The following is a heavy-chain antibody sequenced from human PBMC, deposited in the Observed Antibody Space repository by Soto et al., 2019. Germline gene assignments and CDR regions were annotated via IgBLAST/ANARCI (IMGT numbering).Heavy chain of an antibody. CDR2: ISAYNGNT. D-gene: IGHD3-10*01. CDR1: GYSFTSYG. Sequence: ALVTVYCTTSGYSFTSYGISWLRQTHGQGLEWIGWISAYNGNTNYAQKLQGRVTMTTDTSTSTAYMELRSLRSDDTAVYYCARDYYYMEGAGGESAFDIWGQGTMVT. CDR3: ARDYYYMEGAGGESAFDI. J-gene: IGHJ3*02. V-gene: IGHV1-18*01.